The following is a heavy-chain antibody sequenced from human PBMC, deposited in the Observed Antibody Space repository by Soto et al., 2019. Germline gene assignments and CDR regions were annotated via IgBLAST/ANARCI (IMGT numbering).Heavy chain of an antibody. CDR1: GFTFSSYA. Sequence: QVQLVESGGGVVQPGRSLRLSCAASGFTFSSYAMHWVRQAPGKGLEWVAVISYDGSNKYYADSVKGRFTISRDNSKKTLYLQMNSLRAEDTAVYYCARDHVVVAATFGASYYGMDVWGQGTTVTVSS. D-gene: IGHD2-15*01. J-gene: IGHJ6*02. CDR3: ARDHVVVAATFGASYYGMDV. CDR2: ISYDGSNK. V-gene: IGHV3-30-3*01.